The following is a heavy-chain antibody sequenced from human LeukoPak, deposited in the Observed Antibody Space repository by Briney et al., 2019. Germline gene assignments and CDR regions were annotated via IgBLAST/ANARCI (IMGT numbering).Heavy chain of an antibody. Sequence: SETLSLTCTVSGGSIGTYYWTWIRQPPGKGLGWIGYIFYSGSTNYNPSLKSRVTMSVDTSKEQFSLKLSSVTAADTAVYYCARDPPGSSWFDYWGQGILVTVSS. CDR2: IFYSGST. CDR3: ARDPPGSSWFDY. J-gene: IGHJ5*01. V-gene: IGHV4-59*01. D-gene: IGHD6-13*01. CDR1: GGSIGTYY.